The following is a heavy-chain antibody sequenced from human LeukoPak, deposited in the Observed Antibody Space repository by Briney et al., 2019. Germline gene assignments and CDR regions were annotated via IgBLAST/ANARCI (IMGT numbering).Heavy chain of an antibody. CDR1: GFTFRDYF. CDR3: ARSPYYYDTSAYYYFDY. V-gene: IGHV3-11*06. Sequence: GGSRRLSFAASGFTFRDYFMSGFRQAPGKGLDWVSYISSSSTYTNYADSVKGRFTISRDHAKNSLYLQMNSLRAENTAVYYCARSPYYYDTSAYYYFDYWGQGTLVTVSS. CDR2: ISSSSTYT. J-gene: IGHJ4*02. D-gene: IGHD3-22*01.